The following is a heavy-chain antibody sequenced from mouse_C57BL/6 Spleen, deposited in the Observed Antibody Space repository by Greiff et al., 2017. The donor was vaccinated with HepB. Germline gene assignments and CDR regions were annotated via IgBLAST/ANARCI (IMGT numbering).Heavy chain of an antibody. CDR3: ARGEITTVDYAMDY. J-gene: IGHJ4*01. V-gene: IGHV1-82*01. Sequence: VKLQESGPELVKPGASVKISCKASGYAFSSSWMNWVKQRPGKGLEWIGRIYPGDGDTNYNWKFKGKATLTAYKSSSTAYMHLSSLTSEDSAVYFCARGEITTVDYAMDYWGQGTSVTVSS. D-gene: IGHD1-1*01. CDR2: IYPGDGDT. CDR1: GYAFSSSW.